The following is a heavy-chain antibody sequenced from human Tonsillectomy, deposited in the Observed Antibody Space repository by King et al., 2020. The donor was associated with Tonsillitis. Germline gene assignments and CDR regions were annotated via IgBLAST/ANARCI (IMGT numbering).Heavy chain of an antibody. D-gene: IGHD3-10*01. CDR1: GGSISSSNW. Sequence: VQLQESGPGLVKPSGTLSLTCAVSGGSISSSNWWSWVRQPPGKGLEWIGEIYYSGITNYNPSLKSRVTISVDKSKNQFSLRLSSVTAADTAVYYCARGVQGVAPWYYYYMDVWGKGTTVTVSS. V-gene: IGHV4-4*02. CDR3: ARGVQGVAPWYYYYMDV. CDR2: IYYSGIT. J-gene: IGHJ6*03.